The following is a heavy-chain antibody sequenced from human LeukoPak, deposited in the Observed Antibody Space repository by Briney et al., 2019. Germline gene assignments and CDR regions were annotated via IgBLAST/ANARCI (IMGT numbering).Heavy chain of an antibody. CDR2: IYYSGST. CDR1: GGSISSSSYY. D-gene: IGHD6-6*01. Sequence: SETLSLTCTVSGGSISSSSYYWGWIRQPPGKGLEWIGSIYYSGSTYYSPSLKSRVTISVDTSKNQFSLKLSSVTAADTAVYYCARVGITARPNFDYWGQGTLVTVSS. V-gene: IGHV4-39*01. CDR3: ARVGITARPNFDY. J-gene: IGHJ4*02.